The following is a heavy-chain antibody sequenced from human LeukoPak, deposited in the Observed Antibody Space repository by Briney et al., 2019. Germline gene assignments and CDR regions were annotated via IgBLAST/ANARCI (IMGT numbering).Heavy chain of an antibody. D-gene: IGHD3-9*01. CDR1: GGSFSGYY. CDR3: ARGRKPGYDILTGYGTFDY. V-gene: IGHV4-34*01. J-gene: IGHJ4*02. CDR2: INHSGST. Sequence: PSETLSLTCAVYGGSFSGYYWSWIRQPPGKGLEWIGEINHSGSTNYNPSLKSRVTISVDTSKNQFSLKLSSVTAADTAVYYCARGRKPGYDILTGYGTFDYWGQGTLVTVSS.